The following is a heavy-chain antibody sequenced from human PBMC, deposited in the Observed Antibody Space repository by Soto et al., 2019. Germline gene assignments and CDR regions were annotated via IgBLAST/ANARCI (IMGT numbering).Heavy chain of an antibody. Sequence: EVQLLEYGGGLVQPGGSLRLSCAASGFTFSSYAMSWVRQAPGKGLEWVSAISGSGGSTYYADSVKGRFTISRDNSKNTLYLQMNSLRAEDTAVYYCAKAGGGSYSGTDYWGQGTLVTVSS. D-gene: IGHD1-26*01. CDR2: ISGSGGST. J-gene: IGHJ4*02. CDR3: AKAGGGSYSGTDY. CDR1: GFTFSSYA. V-gene: IGHV3-23*01.